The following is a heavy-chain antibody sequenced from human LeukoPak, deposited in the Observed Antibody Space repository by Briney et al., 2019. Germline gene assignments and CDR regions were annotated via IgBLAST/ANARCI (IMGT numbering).Heavy chain of an antibody. CDR2: ISAYNGNT. Sequence: ASVKVSCKASGYTFTSYGISWVRQAPGQGLEWMGWISAYNGNTNYAQKLQGRVTMTTDTSTSTAYMELRSLRSDDTAVYYCARDHGGWPVISPFDYWGQGTLVTVSS. V-gene: IGHV1-18*01. D-gene: IGHD3-22*01. CDR3: ARDHGGWPVISPFDY. CDR1: GYTFTSYG. J-gene: IGHJ4*02.